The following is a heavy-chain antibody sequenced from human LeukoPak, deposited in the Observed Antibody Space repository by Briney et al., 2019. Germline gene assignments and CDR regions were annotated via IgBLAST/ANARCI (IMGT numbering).Heavy chain of an antibody. J-gene: IGHJ4*02. CDR2: ISSGSLII. CDR1: GFTFSSYS. V-gene: IGHV3-48*01. D-gene: IGHD6-13*01. Sequence: GGSLRLSCAASGFTFSSYSMNWVRQAPGKGLEWVSYISSGSLIIYYADSVKGRFTISRDNAKNSLYLQMNSLRAEDTAVYYCVKDLYSSSWYFNLFDYWGQGTLVTVSS. CDR3: VKDLYSSSWYFNLFDY.